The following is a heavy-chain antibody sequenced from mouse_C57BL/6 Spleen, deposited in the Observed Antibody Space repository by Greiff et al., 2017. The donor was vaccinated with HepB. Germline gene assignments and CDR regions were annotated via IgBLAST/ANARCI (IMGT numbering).Heavy chain of an antibody. CDR2: IYPGSGST. CDR3: ARYRDYDYDDWYFDV. CDR1: GYTFTSYW. V-gene: IGHV1-55*01. D-gene: IGHD2-4*01. Sequence: VQLQQPGAELVKPGASVKMSCKASGYTFTSYWITWVKQRPGQGLEWIGDIYPGSGSTNYNEKFKSKATLTVDTSSSTAYMQLSSLTSEDSAVYYCARYRDYDYDDWYFDVWGTGTTVTVSS. J-gene: IGHJ1*03.